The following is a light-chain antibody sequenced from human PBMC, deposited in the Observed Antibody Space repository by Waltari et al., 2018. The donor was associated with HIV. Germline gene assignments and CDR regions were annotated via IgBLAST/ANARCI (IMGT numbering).Light chain of an antibody. CDR3: QSTDSSGYLWV. J-gene: IGLJ3*02. Sequence: SSELTQAPSVSVSPGQTARIHCSGDALSKQYTYWYQQKAGQAHLLVIYKYSERPSEIPALFSVSSAGATVTLTINGVQAEDEAEYYCQSTDSSGYLWVFGGGTKLTV. CDR1: ALSKQY. CDR2: KYS. V-gene: IGLV3-25*03.